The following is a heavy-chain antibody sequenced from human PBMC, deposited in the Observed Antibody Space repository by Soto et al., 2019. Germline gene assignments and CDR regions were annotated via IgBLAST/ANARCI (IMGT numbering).Heavy chain of an antibody. D-gene: IGHD6-6*01. Sequence: SETLSLTCTVSGGSISSGGYYWSWIRQHPGKGLEWIGYIYYSGSTYYNPSLKSRVTISVDTSKNQFSLKLSSVTAADTAVYYCARAHIAARVGDAFDIWGQGTMVNLS. CDR2: IYYSGST. J-gene: IGHJ3*02. CDR3: ARAHIAARVGDAFDI. V-gene: IGHV4-31*02. CDR1: GGSISSGGYY.